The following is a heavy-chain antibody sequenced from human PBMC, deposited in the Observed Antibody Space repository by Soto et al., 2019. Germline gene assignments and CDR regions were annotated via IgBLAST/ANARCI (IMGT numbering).Heavy chain of an antibody. J-gene: IGHJ6*02. D-gene: IGHD2-2*02. CDR2: INPNSGGT. V-gene: IGHV1-2*02. Sequence: QVHLVQSGAEVKEPGASVRVSCKASGYTFSGYYIHWLRQAPGQGLEWMGWINPNSGGTNYAQKFQGRVTVTRDTPTSTAYMELSRLTSDDTAVYYCARSLTEGYCTITGCYTRPLYGMDVWGQGTTVTVSS. CDR3: ARSLTEGYCTITGCYTRPLYGMDV. CDR1: GYTFSGYY.